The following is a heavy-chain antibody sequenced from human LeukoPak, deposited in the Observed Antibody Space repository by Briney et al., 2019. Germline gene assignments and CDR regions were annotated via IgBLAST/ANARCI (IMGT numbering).Heavy chain of an antibody. J-gene: IGHJ5*02. CDR3: ARVRITMVRGVEDWFDP. V-gene: IGHV1-3*03. CDR2: INAGNGNT. D-gene: IGHD3-10*01. Sequence: ASVKVSCKASGYTFTSYAMHWVRQAPGQRLEWMGWINAGNGNTKYSQEFQGRVTITRDTSTSTAYMELSSLRSEDTAVYYCARVRITMVRGVEDWFDPWGQGTLVTVSS. CDR1: GYTFTSYA.